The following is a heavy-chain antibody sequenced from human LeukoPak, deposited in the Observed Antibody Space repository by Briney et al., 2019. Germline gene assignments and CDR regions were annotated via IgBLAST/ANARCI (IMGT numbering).Heavy chain of an antibody. CDR2: IYYSGST. CDR1: GGSISSGGYY. V-gene: IGHV4-31*03. CDR3: AREVPELGHSCDY. Sequence: SETLSLTCTVSGGSISSGGYYWSWIRQHPGKGLEWIGYIYYSGSTYYNPSLKSRVTISVDTSKNQFSLKLSSVTAADTAVYYCAREVPELGHSCDYWGQGTLVTVSS. J-gene: IGHJ4*02. D-gene: IGHD1-14*01.